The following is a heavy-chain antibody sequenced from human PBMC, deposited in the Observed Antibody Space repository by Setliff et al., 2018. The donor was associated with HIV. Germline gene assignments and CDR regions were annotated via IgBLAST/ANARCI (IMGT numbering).Heavy chain of an antibody. CDR1: GGSISSYY. D-gene: IGHD6-13*01. CDR2: IYIGST. CDR3: ARTYSSGWYSSHLWVDY. V-gene: IGHV4-4*08. Sequence: PSETLFLTCTVSGGSISSYYWSWIRQPPGKGLEWIGHIYIGSTNYNPSLKSRVTISADTSKNQFSLKLSSVTAADTAVYYCARTYSSGWYSSHLWVDYWGQGTLVTVSS. J-gene: IGHJ4*02.